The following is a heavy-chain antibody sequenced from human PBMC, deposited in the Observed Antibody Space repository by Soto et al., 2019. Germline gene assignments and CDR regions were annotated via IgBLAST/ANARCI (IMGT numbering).Heavy chain of an antibody. V-gene: IGHV1-2*04. D-gene: IGHD6-6*01. CDR2: INPNSGGT. J-gene: IGHJ3*02. CDR3: ARGSSIAADAFDI. CDR1: GYTFTGYY. Sequence: ASVKVSCKASGYTFTGYYMHWVRQAPGQGLEWMGWINPNSGGTNYAQKFQGWVTMTRDTSISTAYMELSRLRSDDSAVYYCARGSSIAADAFDIWGQGTMVTVSS.